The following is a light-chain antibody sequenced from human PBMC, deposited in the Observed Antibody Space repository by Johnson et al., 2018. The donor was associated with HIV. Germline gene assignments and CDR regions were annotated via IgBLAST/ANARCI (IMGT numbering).Light chain of an antibody. CDR2: ENN. CDR3: GTWDSRLGAGYF. V-gene: IGLV1-51*02. J-gene: IGLJ1*01. CDR1: SSNIGNNY. Sequence: QSVLTQPPSVSAAPGQKVTISCSGSSSNIGNNYVSWYQQLPGTAPKLLIYENNKRPSGIPDRFSGSKSGTSATLGITGLQTGDEADYYCGTWDSRLGAGYFFGTGTKVTVL.